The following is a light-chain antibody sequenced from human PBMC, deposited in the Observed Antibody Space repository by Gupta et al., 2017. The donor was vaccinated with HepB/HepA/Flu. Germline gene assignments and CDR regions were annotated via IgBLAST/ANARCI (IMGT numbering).Light chain of an antibody. CDR1: QSVIIY. CDR3: QQRRSWPIT. J-gene: IGKJ5*01. CDR2: DAS. Sequence: EIVLTQSPATLSLSPGERATLSCRASQSVIIYLAWYQQKPGQAPRLLIYDASNRATGIPARFRGSGSGTDFTLTISSREPEDFAIYYCQQRRSWPITFGQGTRLEIK. V-gene: IGKV3-11*01.